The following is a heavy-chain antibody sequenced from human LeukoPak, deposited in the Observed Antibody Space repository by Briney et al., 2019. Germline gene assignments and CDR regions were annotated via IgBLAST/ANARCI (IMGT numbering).Heavy chain of an antibody. J-gene: IGHJ5*02. CDR1: GFTFSSYW. V-gene: IGHV3-7*01. CDR3: AKDRLGPAAESPFDP. D-gene: IGHD2-2*01. Sequence: GGSLRLSCAASGFTFSSYWMNWVRQVPGKGLEWVANIKGDGSEKYYVDSVKGRFTISRDNAKNSVDLQMNSLRAEDTAVYYCAKDRLGPAAESPFDPWGQGTLVTVSS. CDR2: IKGDGSEK.